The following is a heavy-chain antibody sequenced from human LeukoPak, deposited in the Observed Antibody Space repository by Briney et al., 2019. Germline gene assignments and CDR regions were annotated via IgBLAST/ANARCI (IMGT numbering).Heavy chain of an antibody. Sequence: PGGSLRLSCAASEFTVSSNYMSWARQAPGKGLEWVSVIYSGGSTYYADSVKGRFTISRDNSKNTLYLQMNSLRAEGTAVYYCASALLWFGDSGMDVWGKGTTVTVSS. CDR1: EFTVSSNY. CDR2: IYSGGST. D-gene: IGHD3-10*01. V-gene: IGHV3-53*01. J-gene: IGHJ6*04. CDR3: ASALLWFGDSGMDV.